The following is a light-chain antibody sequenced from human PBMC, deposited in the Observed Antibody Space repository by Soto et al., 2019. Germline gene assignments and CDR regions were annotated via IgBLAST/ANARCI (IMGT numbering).Light chain of an antibody. V-gene: IGLV1-44*01. CDR2: SNN. CDR1: SSNIGSNT. CDR3: AAWDDSLNGHA. Sequence: QSVLTQPPSASGTPGQRVTISCSGSSSNIGSNTVNWYQQLPGTAPKLLIYSNNQRPSGVPDRFSGSKSGTSASLAISGLQPEDEADYYCAAWDDSLNGHAFGGGTKLTVL. J-gene: IGLJ2*01.